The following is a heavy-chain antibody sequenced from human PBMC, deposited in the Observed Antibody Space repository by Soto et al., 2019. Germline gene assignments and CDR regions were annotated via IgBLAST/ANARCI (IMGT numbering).Heavy chain of an antibody. CDR1: GYTFTSCG. V-gene: IGHV1-2*04. D-gene: IGHD2-8*02. J-gene: IGHJ3*01. Sequence: ASVKVTCKASGYTFTSCGISWVRQAPGKGLEWMGWINPTSGGTNYAQKFQGWVTMTRDTSISTAYMELSRLRSDDTAVYYCARLVSGGAFDFWGQGTMVTVS. CDR2: INPTSGGT. CDR3: ARLVSGGAFDF.